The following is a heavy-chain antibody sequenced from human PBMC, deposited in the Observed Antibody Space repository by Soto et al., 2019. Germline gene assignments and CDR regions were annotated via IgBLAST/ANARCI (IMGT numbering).Heavy chain of an antibody. D-gene: IGHD3-10*01. CDR2: LYTEGTT. CDR3: VRPRPSGENYGMDV. V-gene: IGHV3-53*01. Sequence: GGSLRLSCVASGLTVSHNYMAWVRQAPEMGLEWVSILYTEGTTYYTDSVKGRFTISRDSSKNTLFLQMDSLRAEDTAVYYCVRPRPSGENYGMDVWGQGTTVTVSS. J-gene: IGHJ6*02. CDR1: GLTVSHNY.